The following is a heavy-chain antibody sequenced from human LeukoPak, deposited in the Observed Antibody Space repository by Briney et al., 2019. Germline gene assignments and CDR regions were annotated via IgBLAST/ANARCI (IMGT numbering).Heavy chain of an antibody. V-gene: IGHV3-11*01. J-gene: IGHJ4*02. CDR3: AKDSYSSSFHLIYFDY. D-gene: IGHD6-13*01. Sequence: GGSLRLSCAASGFTFSDHYMSWIRQAPGKGLEWVSYISTSGSTRYYADSVKGRFTISRDNAKNSLYLQMNSLRAEDTALYYCAKDSYSSSFHLIYFDYWGQGTLVTVSS. CDR2: ISTSGSTR. CDR1: GFTFSDHY.